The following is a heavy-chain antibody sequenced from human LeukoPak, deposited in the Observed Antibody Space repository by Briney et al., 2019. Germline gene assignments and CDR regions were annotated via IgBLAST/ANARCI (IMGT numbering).Heavy chain of an antibody. CDR1: GGSISSYY. CDR2: VYRSGSS. CDR3: ARRGTSGWAYYFDF. Sequence: SETLSLTCTVSGGSISSYYWSWIRQPAGKGLEWIGSVYRSGSSYYNPSLNNRVTISVDTSKNQFTLNLTSVTAADTAVYYCARRGTSGWAYYFDFWGQGSLLTVSS. V-gene: IGHV4-4*07. J-gene: IGHJ4*02. D-gene: IGHD6-19*01.